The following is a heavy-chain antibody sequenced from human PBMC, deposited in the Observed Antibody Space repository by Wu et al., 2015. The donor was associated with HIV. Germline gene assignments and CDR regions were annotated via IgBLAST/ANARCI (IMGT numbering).Heavy chain of an antibody. CDR2: IITIFDTA. J-gene: IGHJ6*02. CDR3: ARNTDSVATSLYSLGV. V-gene: IGHV1-69*14. Sequence: QVQLVQSGAEVKKPGSSVKVSCKASGGTFSNYAISWLRQAPGQGLEWMGGIITIFDTANYAQKFQGRVTITADKSTSTAYMEVSSLRSEDTAVYYCARNTDSVATSLYSLGVWGQGTTVTVSS. D-gene: IGHD6-19*01. CDR1: GGTFSNYA.